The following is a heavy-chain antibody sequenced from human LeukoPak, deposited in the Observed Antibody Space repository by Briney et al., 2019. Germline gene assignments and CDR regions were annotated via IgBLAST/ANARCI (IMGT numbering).Heavy chain of an antibody. CDR2: IRYDGSNK. V-gene: IGHV3-30*02. D-gene: IGHD1-26*01. CDR3: ARTVGATFY. Sequence: GGSLRLSCAASGFTFSSYGMHWVRQAPGKGLEWVAFIRYDGSNKYYAGSVKGRFTISRDNSKNTLYLQMNSLRAEDTAVYYCARTVGATFYWGQGTPVTVSS. J-gene: IGHJ4*02. CDR1: GFTFSSYG.